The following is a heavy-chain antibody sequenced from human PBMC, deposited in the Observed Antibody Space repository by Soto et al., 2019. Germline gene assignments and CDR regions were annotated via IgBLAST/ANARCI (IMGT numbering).Heavy chain of an antibody. CDR3: ARDNRRYDILTGYYHYYYMDV. CDR1: GGSISSYY. D-gene: IGHD3-9*01. J-gene: IGHJ6*03. Sequence: SETLSLTCTVSGGSISSYYWSWIRQPPGKGLEWIGYIYYSGSTNYNPSLKSRVTISVDTSKNQFSLKLSSVTAADTAVYYCARDNRRYDILTGYYHYYYMDVWGKGTTVTVSS. V-gene: IGHV4-59*01. CDR2: IYYSGST.